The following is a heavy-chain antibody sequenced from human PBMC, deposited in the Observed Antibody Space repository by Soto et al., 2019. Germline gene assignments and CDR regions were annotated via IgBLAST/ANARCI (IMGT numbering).Heavy chain of an antibody. V-gene: IGHV4-30-4*01. CDR1: GGSILSGDFY. Sequence: SETLSLTCTVSGGSILSGDFYWTWIRQPPGKGLEWIGYFSRSVSTTYSPSLKSRLTISMETSKNQFSLKLSSVTVADTAVYYCARLGYPLTYYYAPDMDVWCQGTSVTVSS. J-gene: IGHJ6*02. D-gene: IGHD2-2*01. CDR3: ARLGYPLTYYYAPDMDV. CDR2: FSRSVST.